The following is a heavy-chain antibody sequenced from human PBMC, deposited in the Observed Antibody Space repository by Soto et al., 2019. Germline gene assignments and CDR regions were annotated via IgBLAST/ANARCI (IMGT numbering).Heavy chain of an antibody. CDR3: ATWHLREHAYDI. CDR1: GFTVSCKKY. Sequence: GGSLRLSCAAFGFTVSCKKYVAWVRQAPGKGLEWVSALYDLDGTYYADSVKGRFTTSSDSSRTTVYLQMNDLRPDDTAVYSCATWHLREHAYDIWGQGTMVTVSS. J-gene: IGHJ3*02. CDR2: LYDLDGT. D-gene: IGHD3-10*01. V-gene: IGHV3-53*01.